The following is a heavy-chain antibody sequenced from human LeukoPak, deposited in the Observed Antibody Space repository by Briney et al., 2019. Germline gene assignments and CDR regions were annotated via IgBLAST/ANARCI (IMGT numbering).Heavy chain of an antibody. V-gene: IGHV4-59*08. J-gene: IGHJ5*02. Sequence: PSETLSLTCTVSGGSITSNFWNWFRQPPGKGLEWIGYVYHSGRATYNPSFKSRVTISLDRSKTQFSLKLSSVTAADTAVYYCARQIGSHLLDNWSDPWGQGTLVIVSS. D-gene: IGHD1-26*01. CDR2: VYHSGRA. CDR1: GGSITSNF. CDR3: ARQIGSHLLDNWSDP.